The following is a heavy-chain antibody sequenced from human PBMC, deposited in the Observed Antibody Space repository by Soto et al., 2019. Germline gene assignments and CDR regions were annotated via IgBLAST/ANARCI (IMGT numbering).Heavy chain of an antibody. Sequence: PSETLSLTCIVSGVSISSGYCTWIRQSPGKGLEWIGYISHSGRSHYNASLQSRLTISVETSKNQFSLKLSSVTAADTAVYYCAREFISARLPFDSWGQGTLVTVSS. J-gene: IGHJ4*02. CDR1: GVSISSGY. D-gene: IGHD6-6*01. CDR3: AREFISARLPFDS. CDR2: ISHSGRS. V-gene: IGHV4-59*01.